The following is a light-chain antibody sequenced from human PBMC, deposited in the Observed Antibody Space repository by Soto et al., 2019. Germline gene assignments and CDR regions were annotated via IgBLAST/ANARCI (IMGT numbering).Light chain of an antibody. J-gene: IGKJ4*01. CDR3: QQTSSFPLT. CDR1: QGITSW. V-gene: IGKV1-12*01. CDR2: AAS. Sequence: DIQMTQSPSSVSASVGDSLTITCRASQGITSWVAWYQHKPGRAPKLLIYAASRLQSGVPSRFSGRESGTDFTLTISSLQPEDFGTYYCQQTSSFPLTLGGGTKVEIK.